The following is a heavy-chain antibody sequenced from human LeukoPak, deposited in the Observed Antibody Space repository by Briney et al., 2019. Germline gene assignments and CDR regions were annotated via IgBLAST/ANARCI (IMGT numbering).Heavy chain of an antibody. V-gene: IGHV3-9*01. CDR3: ARIKYSSGWYYFDY. CDR1: GFTFDDYA. CDR2: ISWNSGSI. Sequence: GGSLRLSCAASGFTFDDYAMHWVRQAPGKGLEWVSGISWNSGSIGYADSVKGRFTISRDNAKNSLYLQMNSLRAEDTAVYYCARIKYSSGWYYFDYWGQGTLVTVSS. J-gene: IGHJ4*02. D-gene: IGHD6-19*01.